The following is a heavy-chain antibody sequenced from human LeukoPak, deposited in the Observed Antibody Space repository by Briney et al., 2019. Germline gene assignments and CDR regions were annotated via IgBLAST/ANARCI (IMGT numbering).Heavy chain of an antibody. J-gene: IGHJ6*03. CDR1: GFTFTGHS. CDR2: VGNDEKTK. V-gene: IGHV3-30*04. CDR3: ARRGYYMDV. Sequence: GRSLRLSCVASGFTFTGHSMHWVRQAPGKGLEWVAVVGNDEKTKFYADSLKGRFTVSRDNSKNTVYLQMNSLRAEDTAVYYCARRGYYMDVWGKGTTVTISS.